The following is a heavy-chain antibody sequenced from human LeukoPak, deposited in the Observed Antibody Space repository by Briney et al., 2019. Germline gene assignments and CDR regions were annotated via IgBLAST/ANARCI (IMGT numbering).Heavy chain of an antibody. D-gene: IGHD6-13*01. J-gene: IGHJ4*02. CDR3: ARGRPSSSWYWVQYYFDY. CDR2: INHSGST. V-gene: IGHV4-34*01. CDR1: GGSFSGYY. Sequence: PSETLSLTCAVYGGSFSGYYWSWIRQPPGKGLEWLGEINHSGSTNYNPSLKSRVTISVDTSKNQFSLKLSSVTAADTAVYYCARGRPSSSWYWVQYYFDYWGQGTLVTVSS.